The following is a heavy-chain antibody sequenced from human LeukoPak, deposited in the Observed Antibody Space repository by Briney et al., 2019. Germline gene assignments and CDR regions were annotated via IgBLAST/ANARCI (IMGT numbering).Heavy chain of an antibody. J-gene: IGHJ4*02. V-gene: IGHV3-7*05. CDR2: IKQDGSEK. CDR1: GFTFSGHW. CDR3: ARLGYSDPYYFDN. Sequence: GGSLRLSCEASGFTFSGHWMTWVRQSPGKGPEWVANIKQDGSEKYYLDSVKGRSTISRDNAKSSLYLQMTSLRVEDTAVYYCARLGYSDPYYFDNWGQGTLVTVSS. D-gene: IGHD5-18*01.